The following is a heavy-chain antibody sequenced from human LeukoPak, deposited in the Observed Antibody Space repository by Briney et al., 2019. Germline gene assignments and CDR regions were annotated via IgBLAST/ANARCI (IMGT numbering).Heavy chain of an antibody. CDR3: ARHSGAVAGFIDY. J-gene: IGHJ4*02. D-gene: IGHD6-19*01. CDR2: INHSGST. CDR1: GGSFSGYC. V-gene: IGHV4-34*01. Sequence: PSETLSLTCAVYGGSFSGYCWSWIRQPPGKGLEWIGEINHSGSTNYNPSLKSRVTISVDTSKNQFSLKLSSVTAADTAVYYCARHSGAVAGFIDYWGQGTLVTVSS.